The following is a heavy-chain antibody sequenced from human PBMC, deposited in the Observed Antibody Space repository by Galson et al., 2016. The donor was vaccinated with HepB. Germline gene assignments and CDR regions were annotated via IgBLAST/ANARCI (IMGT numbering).Heavy chain of an antibody. J-gene: IGHJ4*02. CDR2: IGPGSGDT. D-gene: IGHD3-10*01. CDR1: GYSFTGYF. Sequence: SVKVSCKASGYSFTGYFLNWVRQAPGQGLEWMGWIGPGSGDTKYAQKFQGRVTITRDRSISTVTMELNRLRSDDTAVYYCARSTGFGIRIDYWGQGPQVTVSS. CDR3: ARSTGFGIRIDY. V-gene: IGHV1-2*02.